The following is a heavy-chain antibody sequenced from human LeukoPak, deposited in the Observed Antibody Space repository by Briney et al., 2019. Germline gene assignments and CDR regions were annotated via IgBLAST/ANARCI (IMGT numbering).Heavy chain of an antibody. Sequence: ASVKVSCKAPGYTFTGYYMHWVRQAPGQGLEWMGWINPNSGGTNYAQKFQGRVTMTRDTSISTAYMELSRLRSDDTAVYYCAREDYGDYVLRAFDIWGQGTMVTVSS. J-gene: IGHJ3*02. CDR3: AREDYGDYVLRAFDI. D-gene: IGHD4-17*01. CDR1: GYTFTGYY. CDR2: INPNSGGT. V-gene: IGHV1-2*02.